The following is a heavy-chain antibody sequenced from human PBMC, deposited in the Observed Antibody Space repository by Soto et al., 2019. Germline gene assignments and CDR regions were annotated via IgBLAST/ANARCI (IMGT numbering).Heavy chain of an antibody. J-gene: IGHJ4*02. Sequence: LETLCLSCPVSGGSISSSSYYWGWIRQPPRKGLEWIGSIYYSGTTYYNPSLKNRLTISVDTSKNQFSLKLSSVTAADTAVYYCARHRLLTPPVYWGQGTLVTVSS. CDR3: ARHRLLTPPVY. D-gene: IGHD2-15*01. V-gene: IGHV4-39*01. CDR1: GGSISSSSYY. CDR2: IYYSGTT.